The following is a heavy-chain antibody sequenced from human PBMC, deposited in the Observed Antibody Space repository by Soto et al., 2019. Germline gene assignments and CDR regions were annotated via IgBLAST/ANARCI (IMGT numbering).Heavy chain of an antibody. Sequence: SETLSLTCTVSGGSISSYYWSWIRQPPGRGLEWIGYIYYSGSTNYNPSLKSRVTISVDTSKNQFSLKLSSVTAADTAVYYCARSHPNKGYSSSTSCYKGRGSTIARGAFDIWGQGTMVTVSS. D-gene: IGHD2-2*02. V-gene: IGHV4-59*01. CDR1: GGSISSYY. CDR2: IYYSGST. CDR3: ARSHPNKGYSSSTSCYKGRGSTIARGAFDI. J-gene: IGHJ3*02.